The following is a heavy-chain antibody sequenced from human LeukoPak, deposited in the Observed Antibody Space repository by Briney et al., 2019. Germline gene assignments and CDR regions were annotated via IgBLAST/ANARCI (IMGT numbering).Heavy chain of an antibody. CDR3: ARSRRVGATTDYFDY. CDR2: ISSNGGST. V-gene: IGHV3-64*02. J-gene: IGHJ4*02. CDR1: GFTFSSYG. Sequence: GGSLRLSCAASGFTFSSYGMHWVRQAPGKGLEYVSAISSNGGSTYYADSVKGRFTISRDNSKNTLYLQMGSLRAEDMAVYYCARSRRVGATTDYFDYWGQGTLVTVSS. D-gene: IGHD1-26*01.